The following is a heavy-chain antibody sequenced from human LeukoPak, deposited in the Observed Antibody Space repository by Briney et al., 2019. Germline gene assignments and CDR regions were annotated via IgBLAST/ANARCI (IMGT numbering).Heavy chain of an antibody. Sequence: GGSLRLSCAASGFTFSSYSMNWVRQASGKGLEWVSSISSSSSYIYYADSVKGRFTISRDNAKNTLYLQMNSLRAEDTAVYYCARDDCSSSSCLTYWGQGTLVTVSS. CDR1: GFTFSSYS. CDR2: ISSSSSYI. V-gene: IGHV3-21*01. D-gene: IGHD2-2*01. J-gene: IGHJ4*02. CDR3: ARDDCSSSSCLTY.